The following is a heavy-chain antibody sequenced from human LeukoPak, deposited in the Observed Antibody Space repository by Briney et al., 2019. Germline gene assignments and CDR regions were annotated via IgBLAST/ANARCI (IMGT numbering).Heavy chain of an antibody. CDR3: ARGPNTKRYCSGGSCYHDAFDI. CDR2: INHSGST. J-gene: IGHJ3*02. D-gene: IGHD2-15*01. Sequence: SETLSLTCAVYGGSFSGYYWSWIRQPPGNGLEWIGEINHSGSTNYNPSLKSRVTISVDTSKNQFSLKLSSVTAADTAVYYCARGPNTKRYCSGGSCYHDAFDIWGQGTMVTVSS. CDR1: GGSFSGYY. V-gene: IGHV4-34*01.